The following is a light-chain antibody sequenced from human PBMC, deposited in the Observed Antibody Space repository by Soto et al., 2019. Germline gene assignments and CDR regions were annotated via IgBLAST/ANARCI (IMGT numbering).Light chain of an antibody. Sequence: DIPMTQSPSSLSASVGDRFTITCLASQSISSWLAWYQQKPGKAPKLLIYKASSLESGVPSRFSGGGSGTDFTLTISSLQPEDFATYYCQQAYSFPITFGQGTRLEI. CDR1: QSISSW. J-gene: IGKJ5*01. V-gene: IGKV1-5*03. CDR3: QQAYSFPIT. CDR2: KAS.